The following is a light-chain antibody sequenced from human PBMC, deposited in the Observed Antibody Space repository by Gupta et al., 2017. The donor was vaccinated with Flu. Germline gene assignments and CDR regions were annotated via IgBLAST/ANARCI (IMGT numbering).Light chain of an antibody. J-gene: IGLJ1*01. CDR2: DVS. CDR3: CAFAGGFYV. Sequence: QPPSSSGSPGQSVTISCTGTSSDAGGYNYVSGYQQHPGNAPKFMIYDVSKRPSGVPDRFSGSKSGNTASLTISGLQAEDEADYYCCAFAGGFYVFGTGTKVTVL. V-gene: IGLV2-11*01. CDR1: SSDAGGYNY.